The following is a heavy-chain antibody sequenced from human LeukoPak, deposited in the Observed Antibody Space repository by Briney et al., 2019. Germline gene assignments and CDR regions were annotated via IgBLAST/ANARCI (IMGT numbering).Heavy chain of an antibody. J-gene: IGHJ4*02. CDR2: ISAYNGNT. Sequence: VSVKVSCKASGYTFTSYGISWVRQAPGQGLEWMGWISAYNGNTNYAQKLQGRVTMTTDTSTSTAYMELRSLRSDDTAVYYCARSDWNDPCFDYWGQGTLVTVSS. CDR1: GYTFTSYG. D-gene: IGHD1-1*01. V-gene: IGHV1-18*01. CDR3: ARSDWNDPCFDY.